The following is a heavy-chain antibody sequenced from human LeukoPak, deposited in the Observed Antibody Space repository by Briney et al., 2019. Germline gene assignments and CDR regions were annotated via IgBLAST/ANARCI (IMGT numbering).Heavy chain of an antibody. D-gene: IGHD4-17*01. J-gene: IGHJ4*02. CDR2: INQYGNET. CDR1: GFTYGYYW. Sequence: GWSLRLSCEPSGFTYGYYWMTWVRQAPGKGLEWVANINQYGNETYYVDSVKGRFFIFIDNVKNSLYLQMNRLRAEDTAVYYCARDYGDYWGQGTLVTVSS. V-gene: IGHV3-7*01. CDR3: ARDYGDY.